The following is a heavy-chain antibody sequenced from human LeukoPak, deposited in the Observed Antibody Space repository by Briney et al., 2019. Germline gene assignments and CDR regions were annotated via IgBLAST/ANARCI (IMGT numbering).Heavy chain of an antibody. CDR1: GFTFSSYS. J-gene: IGHJ4*02. CDR2: ISSSSSYI. V-gene: IGHV3-21*01. D-gene: IGHD3-22*01. Sequence: GGSLRLSCAASGFTFSSYSMNWVRQAPGKGLEWVSSISSSSSYIYYADSVKGRFTISRDNSKNTLYLQMNSLRAEDTAVYYCAKDLYYYDSSGYSPFDYWGQGTLVTVSS. CDR3: AKDLYYYDSSGYSPFDY.